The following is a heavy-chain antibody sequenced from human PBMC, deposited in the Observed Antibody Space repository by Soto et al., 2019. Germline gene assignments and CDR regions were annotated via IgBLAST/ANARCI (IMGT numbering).Heavy chain of an antibody. CDR2: SIPIFGTA. D-gene: IGHD2-15*01. Sequence: QVQLVQSGAEVKKPGSSVKVSCKASGGTFSSYAISWVRQAPGQGLEWMGGSIPIFGTANYAQKFQGRVTITADESRSRAYMELSSLRSEDTAVYYCARGCSGGSCSRLFNWFDPWGQGTLVTVSS. J-gene: IGHJ5*02. V-gene: IGHV1-69*12. CDR3: ARGCSGGSCSRLFNWFDP. CDR1: GGTFSSYA.